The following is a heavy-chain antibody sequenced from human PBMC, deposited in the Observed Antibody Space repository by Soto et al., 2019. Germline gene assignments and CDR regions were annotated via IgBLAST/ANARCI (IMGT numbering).Heavy chain of an antibody. Sequence: QVQLQQWGAGLLKPSETLSLTCAVYGGSFSGYYWSWIRQPPGKGLEWMGEINHSGSTNYNPSLKSRVTISVDTSKNQFSLKLSSVTAADTAVYYCARGRYDYIWGSYRPNSYYFDYWGQGTLVTVSS. V-gene: IGHV4-34*01. CDR3: ARGRYDYIWGSYRPNSYYFDY. CDR2: INHSGST. J-gene: IGHJ4*02. CDR1: GGSFSGYY. D-gene: IGHD3-16*02.